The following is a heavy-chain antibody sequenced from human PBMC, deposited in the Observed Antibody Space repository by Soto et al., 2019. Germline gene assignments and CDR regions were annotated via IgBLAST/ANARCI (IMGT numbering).Heavy chain of an antibody. CDR3: AREGKDIVSMIRPYYFDY. CDR2: IWYDGSNK. V-gene: IGHV3-33*01. J-gene: IGHJ4*02. D-gene: IGHD5-12*01. CDR1: GFTFSSYG. Sequence: QVQLVESGGGVVQPGRSLRLSCAASGFTFSSYGMHWVRQAPGKGLAWVAVIWYDGSNKYYADSVKGRFTISRDNSKNTLYLQMNSLRAEDTAVYYCAREGKDIVSMIRPYYFDYWGQGTLVTVSS.